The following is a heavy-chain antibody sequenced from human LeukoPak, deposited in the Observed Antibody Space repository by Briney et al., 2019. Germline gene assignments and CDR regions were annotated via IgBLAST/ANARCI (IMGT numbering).Heavy chain of an antibody. CDR2: IYSGGST. Sequence: GGSLRLSCAASGFTVSSNYMSWVRQAPGKGLEWVSVIYSGGSTYYADSVKGRFTISRDNSKNTLYLQMNSLRAEDTAVYYCASVNELTYYYGSGSYYNRAFDIWGQGTMVTVSS. V-gene: IGHV3-53*01. CDR1: GFTVSSNY. CDR3: ASVNELTYYYGSGSYYNRAFDI. J-gene: IGHJ3*02. D-gene: IGHD3-10*01.